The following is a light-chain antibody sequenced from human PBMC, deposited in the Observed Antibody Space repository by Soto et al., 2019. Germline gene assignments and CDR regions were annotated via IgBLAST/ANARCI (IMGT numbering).Light chain of an antibody. Sequence: AIQLTQSPSSLSASVGDRVTITCLASQGISSALAWYQQKPGKAPKLLIYEASTLESGVPSRFSGSGSGTEFTLTISSLQPDDFATYYCQHYNSYSITCGQGTRREIK. CDR1: QGISSA. J-gene: IGKJ5*01. V-gene: IGKV1-13*02. CDR2: EAS. CDR3: QHYNSYSIT.